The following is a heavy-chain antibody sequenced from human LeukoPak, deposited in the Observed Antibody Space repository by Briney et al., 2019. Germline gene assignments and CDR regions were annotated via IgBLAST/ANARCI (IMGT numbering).Heavy chain of an antibody. D-gene: IGHD3-22*01. Sequence: GGSLRLSCAASGFTFISYCMTWVRQAPGKGLEWVANIKEDGSEKFYVDSVKGRFTISRDNANNSVYLQMNNLRAEDTAVYYCARDRIRVQLWLGGMDVWGQGTTVTVSS. CDR3: ARDRIRVQLWLGGMDV. CDR2: IKEDGSEK. J-gene: IGHJ6*02. V-gene: IGHV3-7*01. CDR1: GFTFISYC.